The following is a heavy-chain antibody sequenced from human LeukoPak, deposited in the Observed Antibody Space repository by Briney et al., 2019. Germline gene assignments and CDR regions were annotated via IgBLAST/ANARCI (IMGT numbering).Heavy chain of an antibody. V-gene: IGHV3-23*01. D-gene: IGHD2-21*01. Sequence: PGGSLRLSCAASGFTFSSYATSWVRQAPGKGLEWVSAISGSGGSTYYADSVKGRFTISKDTSKNMLFLQMNNLRAEDTAVYYCAKDIFRWSFHSWGQGTLVTVSS. CDR3: AKDIFRWSFHS. CDR1: GFTFSSYA. J-gene: IGHJ4*02. CDR2: ISGSGGST.